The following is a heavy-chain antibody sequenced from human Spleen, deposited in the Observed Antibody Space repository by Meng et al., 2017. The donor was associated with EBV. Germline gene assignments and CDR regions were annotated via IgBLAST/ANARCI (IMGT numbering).Heavy chain of an antibody. CDR3: ASESGRGFTPDY. CDR2: LIPMSGAP. J-gene: IGHJ4*02. D-gene: IGHD3-10*01. CDR1: GGTFRSDA. V-gene: IGHV1-69*01. Sequence: VQLVQSGAEVKRAGSSVKVSCKTSGGTFRSDAVSWVRQAPGQGLEWMGGLIPMSGAPHYPQKFQARVTIIADESTSTHYMELSSLRSEDTAVYYCASESGRGFTPDYWGQGTLVTVSS.